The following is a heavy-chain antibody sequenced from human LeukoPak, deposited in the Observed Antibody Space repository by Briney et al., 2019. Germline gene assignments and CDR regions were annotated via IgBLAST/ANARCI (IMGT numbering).Heavy chain of an antibody. CDR2: VFHSGTT. CDR3: ARGGYYGSGNDFRFDP. V-gene: IGHV4-38-2*02. D-gene: IGHD3-10*01. CDR1: GYSISSDYY. Sequence: SETLSLTCIVSGYSISSDYYWVWIRQPPGKGLEWIGSVFHSGTTYSSPSLKSRVTISVDTSKNQFSLKLSSVTAADTAVYYCARGGYYGSGNDFRFDPWGQGTLVTVSS. J-gene: IGHJ5*02.